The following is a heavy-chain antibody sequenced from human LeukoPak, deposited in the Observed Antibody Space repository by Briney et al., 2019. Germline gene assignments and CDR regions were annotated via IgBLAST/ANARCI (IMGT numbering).Heavy chain of an antibody. CDR3: GRPRMAGGNDAFDI. Sequence: GESLKISCKGSGYSFTNYWIGWVRQMPGKGLEWMGIIYPGDSDTRYSPSFQGQVTVSADKSISTAYLQWSSLKASDTAMYYCGRPRMAGGNDAFDIWGQGTMVTVSS. V-gene: IGHV5-51*01. J-gene: IGHJ3*02. CDR2: IYPGDSDT. CDR1: GYSFTNYW. D-gene: IGHD3-16*01.